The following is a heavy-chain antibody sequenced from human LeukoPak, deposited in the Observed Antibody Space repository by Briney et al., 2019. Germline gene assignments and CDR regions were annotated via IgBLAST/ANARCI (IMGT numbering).Heavy chain of an antibody. CDR1: TINFSDYG. J-gene: IGHJ5*02. V-gene: IGHV3-23*01. D-gene: IGHD2-2*01. CDR3: ARDLPHAASWFDP. CDR2: INPTGVRT. Sequence: PGGSLRLSCAASTINFSDYGMDWVRQAPGRGLEWVSTINPTGVRTYYADSARGRFTISRDNSKNTVFLQINSLRVEDTAIYYCARDLPHAASWFDPSGQGTLVTVFS.